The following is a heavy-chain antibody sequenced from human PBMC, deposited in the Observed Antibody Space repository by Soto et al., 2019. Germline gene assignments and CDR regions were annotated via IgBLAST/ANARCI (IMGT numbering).Heavy chain of an antibody. J-gene: IGHJ4*02. D-gene: IGHD4-4*01. Sequence: GGPLRLGCAASGFTFSKAWMSWVRQAPGEGGGWVGRIKRKTDGGTTDYAAPVKGRFTISRDDSKNTLYLQMNSLKTEDTAVYYCTTDSGAVNNDYWGQGTLVTVSS. CDR1: GFTFSKAW. CDR2: IKRKTDGGTT. V-gene: IGHV3-15*01. CDR3: TTDSGAVNNDY.